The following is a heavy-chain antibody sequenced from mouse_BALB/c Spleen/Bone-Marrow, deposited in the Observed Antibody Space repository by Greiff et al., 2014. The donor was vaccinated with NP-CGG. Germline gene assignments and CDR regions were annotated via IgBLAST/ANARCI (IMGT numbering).Heavy chain of an antibody. CDR1: AYTFTDYT. V-gene: IGHV1-4*01. CDR2: INPSSGYT. Sequence: VQLQESGAELARPGASVKMSCKASAYTFTDYTVHWVKQRPGQGLEWIGYINPSSGYTNYNQIFKDKATLTADKSSSTAYMQLSSLSSEDSAVYYCARRVSFRATSYAMDYWGQGNSVTVSS. J-gene: IGHJ4*01. CDR3: ARRVSFRATSYAMDY. D-gene: IGHD3-1*01.